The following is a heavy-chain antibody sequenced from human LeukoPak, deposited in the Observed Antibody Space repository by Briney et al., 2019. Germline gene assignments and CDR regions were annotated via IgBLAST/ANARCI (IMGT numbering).Heavy chain of an antibody. CDR2: INTNTGNP. D-gene: IGHD3-3*01. CDR1: GYTFTSYA. J-gene: IGHJ5*02. V-gene: IGHV7-4-1*02. Sequence: GASVEVSCKASGYTFTSYAMNWVRQAPGQGLEWMGWINTNTGNPTYAQGFTGRFVFSLDTSVSTAYLQISSLKAEDTAVYYCARDLFHDFWSGYYSGAWFDPWGQGTLVTVSS. CDR3: ARDLFHDFWSGYYSGAWFDP.